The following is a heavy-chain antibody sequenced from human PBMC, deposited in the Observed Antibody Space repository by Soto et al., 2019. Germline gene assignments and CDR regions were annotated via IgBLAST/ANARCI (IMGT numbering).Heavy chain of an antibody. CDR2: IYYSGST. V-gene: IGHV4-39*01. CDR3: ARQDRAASLLYYYYGMDV. D-gene: IGHD6-13*01. CDR1: GCSISTSSYY. Sequence: SETLSLTCTVSGCSISTSSYYWGCIAHAPGKGLEWIGSIYYSGSTYYTPSLKSRVTISVDTSKNQFSLKLSSVTAADTAVYYCARQDRAASLLYYYYGMDVWGQGTTVS. J-gene: IGHJ6*02.